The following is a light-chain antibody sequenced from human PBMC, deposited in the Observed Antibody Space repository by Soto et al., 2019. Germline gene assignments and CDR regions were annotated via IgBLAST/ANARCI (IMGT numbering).Light chain of an antibody. Sequence: QSALTQPASVSGSPGQSITISCTGTSSDVGSYNLVSWYQQHPGKAPKLMIYEGSKRPSGVSNRFSGSKSGNTASLTISGLQAEDEADYYCCSYEGSSTWEFGGGTKLTVL. CDR2: EGS. CDR3: CSYEGSSTWE. CDR1: SSDVGSYNL. V-gene: IGLV2-23*01. J-gene: IGLJ2*01.